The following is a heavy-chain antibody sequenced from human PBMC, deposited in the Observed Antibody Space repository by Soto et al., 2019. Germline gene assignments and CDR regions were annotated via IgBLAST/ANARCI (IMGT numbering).Heavy chain of an antibody. CDR1: GFTFSSNG. CDR3: TTDSYITIVIIRFDY. V-gene: IGHV3-30*03. CDR2: ISYDGSTK. Sequence: GGSLRLSCAASGFTFSSNGMHWVRQAPGEGLEWVAVISYDGSTKYYADSVKGRFTISRDNSKNTLYLQMNSLRVEDTAVYYCTTDSYITIVIIRFDYWGHGTLVTVSS. D-gene: IGHD3-16*02. J-gene: IGHJ4*01.